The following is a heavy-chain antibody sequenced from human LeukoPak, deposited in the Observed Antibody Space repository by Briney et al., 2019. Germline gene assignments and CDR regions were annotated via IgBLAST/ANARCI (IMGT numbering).Heavy chain of an antibody. CDR3: ARQMNTVTADY. D-gene: IGHD4-17*01. CDR1: GGSISNSSYY. V-gene: IGHV4-39*01. Sequence: SETLSLTCTVSGGSISNSSYYWGWIRQPPGKGLEWIGSIYYSGSTYYNPSLKSRVTISVDTSKNQFSLKLSSVTAADTAVYYCARQMNTVTADYWGQGTLVTVSS. CDR2: IYYSGST. J-gene: IGHJ4*02.